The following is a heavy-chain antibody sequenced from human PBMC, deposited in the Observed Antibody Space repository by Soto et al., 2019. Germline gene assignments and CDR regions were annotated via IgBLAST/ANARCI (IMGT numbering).Heavy chain of an antibody. Sequence: PSETLSLTCTVSGGSISSYYWSWIRQPAGKGLEWIGRIYTRGSTNYNPSLKSRVTMSVDTSKNQFSLKLSSVTAADTAVYYCARDRTGSSSRNWFDPWGQGTLVTVSS. CDR3: ARDRTGSSSRNWFDP. J-gene: IGHJ5*02. CDR1: GGSISSYY. V-gene: IGHV4-4*07. CDR2: IYTRGST. D-gene: IGHD6-6*01.